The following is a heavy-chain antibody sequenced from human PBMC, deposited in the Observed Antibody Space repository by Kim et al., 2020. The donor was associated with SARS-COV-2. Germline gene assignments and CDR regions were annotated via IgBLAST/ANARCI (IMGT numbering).Heavy chain of an antibody. CDR2: IIPILGIA. CDR3: ASLSRAAAGTAEYFQH. J-gene: IGHJ1*01. V-gene: IGHV1-69*04. Sequence: SVKVSCKASGGTFSSYAISWVRQAPGQGLEWMGRIIPILGIANYAQKFQGRVTITADKSTSTAYMELSSLRSEDTAVYYCASLSRAAAGTAEYFQHWGQGTLVTVSS. CDR1: GGTFSSYA. D-gene: IGHD6-13*01.